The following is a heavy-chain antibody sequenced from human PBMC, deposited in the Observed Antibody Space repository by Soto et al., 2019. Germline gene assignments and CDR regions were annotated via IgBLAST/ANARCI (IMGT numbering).Heavy chain of an antibody. J-gene: IGHJ6*02. D-gene: IGHD4-4*01. Sequence: GESQKISCKGSAYSFTSYWISWVRQMPGKGLEWMGRIDPSDSYTNYSPSFQGHVTISADKSISTAFLQWSSLKASDTAMYYCARHVSNYAGDVAHHDYYGMDVWAQGTTV. CDR1: AYSFTSYW. CDR3: ARHVSNYAGDVAHHDYYGMDV. CDR2: IDPSDSYT. V-gene: IGHV5-10-1*01.